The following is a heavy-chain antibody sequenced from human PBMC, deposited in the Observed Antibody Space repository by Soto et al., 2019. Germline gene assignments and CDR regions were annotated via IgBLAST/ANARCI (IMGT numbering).Heavy chain of an antibody. CDR3: ARDSVIGYWDAFDI. CDR1: GYTFTSYG. D-gene: IGHD2-2*03. CDR2: ISAYNGNT. Sequence: QVQLVQSGAEVKKPGASVKVSCKASGYTFTSYGISWVRQAPGQGLEWMGWISAYNGNTNYAQKLQGRVTMTTDTXXRTAKMELRSLRYDATAVYYCARDSVIGYWDAFDIWGQGTMVTVSS. J-gene: IGHJ3*02. V-gene: IGHV1-18*01.